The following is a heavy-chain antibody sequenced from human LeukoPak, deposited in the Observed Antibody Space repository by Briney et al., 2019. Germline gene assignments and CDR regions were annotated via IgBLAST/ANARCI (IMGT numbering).Heavy chain of an antibody. CDR2: IYYSGST. V-gene: IGHV4-59*01. CDR3: ARIAVAGVDY. J-gene: IGHJ4*02. Sequence: SETLSVTCTVSGGSISSYYWSWIRQPPGKGLEWIGYIYYSGSTNYNPSLKSRVTISVDTSKNQFSLKLSSVTAADTAVYYCARIAVAGVDYWGQGTLVTVSS. CDR1: GGSISSYY. D-gene: IGHD6-19*01.